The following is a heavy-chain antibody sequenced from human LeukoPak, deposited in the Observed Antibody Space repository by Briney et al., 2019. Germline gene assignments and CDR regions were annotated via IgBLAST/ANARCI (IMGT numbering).Heavy chain of an antibody. D-gene: IGHD5-18*01. CDR2: INHSGST. Sequence: SETLSLTCAVYGGSFSGYYWSWIRQPPGKGLEWIGEINHSGSTNYNPSLKSRVTISVDTSKNQLSLKLSSVTAADTAVYYCARATSGYSYGLSLGYWGQGTLVTVSS. V-gene: IGHV4-34*01. J-gene: IGHJ4*02. CDR1: GGSFSGYY. CDR3: ARATSGYSYGLSLGY.